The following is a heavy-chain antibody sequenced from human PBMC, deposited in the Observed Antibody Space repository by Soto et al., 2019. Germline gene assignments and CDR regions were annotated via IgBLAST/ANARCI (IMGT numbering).Heavy chain of an antibody. J-gene: IGHJ4*02. V-gene: IGHV4-31*03. CDR3: ARDRGGSGSYSWNDY. Sequence: SETLSLTCTVSGGSISSGGYYWSWIRQHPGKGLEWIGYIYYSGSTYYNPSLKSRVTISVDTSKNQFSLKLSSVTAADTAVYYCARDRGGSGSYSWNDYWGQGTLVTVSS. CDR1: GGSISSGGYY. D-gene: IGHD3-10*01. CDR2: IYYSGST.